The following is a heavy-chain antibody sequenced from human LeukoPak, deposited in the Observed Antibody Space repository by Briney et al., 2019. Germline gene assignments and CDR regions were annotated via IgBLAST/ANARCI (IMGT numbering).Heavy chain of an antibody. CDR1: GYTFTTYW. Sequence: GESLKISCKGSGYTFTTYWIGWVRQMPGKSLEWMVNIYPGDSGPRYSPSFPGQVTILAATSISTAYLQWSSLKASDSAMYYCVRHGLGSSWFGLDYWGQGTLVTVSS. D-gene: IGHD6-13*01. J-gene: IGHJ4*02. V-gene: IGHV5-51*01. CDR2: IYPGDSGP. CDR3: VRHGLGSSWFGLDY.